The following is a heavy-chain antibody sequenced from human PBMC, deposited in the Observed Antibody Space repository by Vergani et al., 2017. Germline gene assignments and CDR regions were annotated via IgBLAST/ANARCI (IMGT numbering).Heavy chain of an antibody. CDR1: GFTFSSYA. Sequence: QVQLVESGGGVVQPGRSLRLSCAASGFTFSSYAMHWVRQAPGKGLEGVAVISYDGSNKYYADSVKGRFTISRDNSKNTLYLQMNSLRAEDTAVYYCARDKGGYGDYLFDYWGQGTLVTVSS. J-gene: IGHJ4*02. V-gene: IGHV3-30-3*01. D-gene: IGHD4-17*01. CDR2: ISYDGSNK. CDR3: ARDKGGYGDYLFDY.